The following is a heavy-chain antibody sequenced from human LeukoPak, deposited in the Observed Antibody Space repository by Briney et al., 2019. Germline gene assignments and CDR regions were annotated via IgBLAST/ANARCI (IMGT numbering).Heavy chain of an antibody. V-gene: IGHV3-74*01. D-gene: IGHD6-13*01. CDR1: GFTFSNYW. CDR3: ARDFMYSITCAGC. CDR2: IKTDGSST. Sequence: GGSLRLSCAASGFTFSNYWMHWVRQVPGKGLMWVSRIKTDGSSTSYADSVKGRFTVSRDNAKNTLYLQMNSLRVEDTAVYYCARDFMYSITCAGCWGQGTLVTVSS. J-gene: IGHJ4*02.